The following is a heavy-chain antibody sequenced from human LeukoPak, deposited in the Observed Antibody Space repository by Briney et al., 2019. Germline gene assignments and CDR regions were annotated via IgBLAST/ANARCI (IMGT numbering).Heavy chain of an antibody. D-gene: IGHD5-24*01. J-gene: IGHJ3*01. CDR2: IGSSGGST. CDR1: GFNFITAA. V-gene: IGHV3-23*01. CDR3: VKDIQLST. Sequence: GGSLRLSCAAAGFNFITAAMTWVRQAPGKGLGWVSLIGSSGGSTYYADSVKGRFTISRDNSNHTLSLQMNSLRVEDTAIYYCVKDIQLSTWGLGTMVTVSS.